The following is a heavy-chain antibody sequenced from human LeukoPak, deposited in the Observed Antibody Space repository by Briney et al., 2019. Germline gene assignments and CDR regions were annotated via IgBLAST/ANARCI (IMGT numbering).Heavy chain of an antibody. J-gene: IGHJ5*02. CDR3: ASTYSSGINWFDP. D-gene: IGHD6-19*01. CDR2: ISAYNGNT. Sequence: ASVKVSCKASGYTFTSYGISWVRQAPGQRLEWMGWISAYNGNTNYAQKLQGRVTMTTDTSTSTAYMELRSLRSDDTAVYYCASTYSSGINWFDPWGQGTLVTVSS. CDR1: GYTFTSYG. V-gene: IGHV1-18*01.